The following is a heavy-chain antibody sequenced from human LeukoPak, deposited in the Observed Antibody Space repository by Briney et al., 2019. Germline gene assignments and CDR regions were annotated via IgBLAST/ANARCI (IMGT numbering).Heavy chain of an antibody. CDR3: ARETSRPNRQQLVYYYGMDV. CDR2: IKQDGSEK. V-gene: IGHV3-7*01. J-gene: IGHJ6*02. D-gene: IGHD6-13*01. Sequence: GGSLRLSCAASGFTFSSYWMSWVRQAPGKGLEWVANIKQDGSEKYYVDSVKGRFTISRDNAKNSLYLQMNSLRAEDTAVYYCARETSRPNRQQLVYYYGMDVWGQGTTVTVSS. CDR1: GFTFSSYW.